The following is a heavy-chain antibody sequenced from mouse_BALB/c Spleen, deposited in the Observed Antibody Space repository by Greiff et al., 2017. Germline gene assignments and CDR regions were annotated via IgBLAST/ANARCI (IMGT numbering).Heavy chain of an antibody. J-gene: IGHJ2*01. V-gene: IGHV5-6-4*01. CDR1: GFTFSSYT. CDR3: TRDGTTDYFDY. CDR2: ISSGGSYT. D-gene: IGHD1-1*01. Sequence: EVQGVESGGGLVKPGGSLKLSCAASGFTFSSYTMSWVRQTPEKRLEWVATISSGGSYTYYPDSVKGRFTISRDNAKNTLYLQMSSLKSEDTAMYYCTRDGTTDYFDYWGQGTTLTVSS.